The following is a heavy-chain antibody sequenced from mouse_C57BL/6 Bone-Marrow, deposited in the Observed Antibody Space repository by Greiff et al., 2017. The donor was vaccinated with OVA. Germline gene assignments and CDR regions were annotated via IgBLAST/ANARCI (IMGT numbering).Heavy chain of an antibody. J-gene: IGHJ2*01. V-gene: IGHV1-26*01. Sequence: EVQLQQSGPELVKPGASVKISCKASGYTFTDYYMNWVKQSHGKSLEWIGDINPNNGGTSYNQKFKGKATLTVGKSSSTAYMELRSLTSDDSAVYYCARKFSDYPFDYWGQGTTLTVSS. CDR3: ARKFSDYPFDY. CDR2: INPNNGGT. CDR1: GYTFTDYY. D-gene: IGHD2-4*01.